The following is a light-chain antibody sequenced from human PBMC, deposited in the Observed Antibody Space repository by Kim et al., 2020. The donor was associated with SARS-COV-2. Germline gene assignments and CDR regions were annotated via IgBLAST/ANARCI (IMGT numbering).Light chain of an antibody. CDR3: KVWDSSTVV. CDR1: NIGSKN. J-gene: IGLJ2*01. V-gene: IGLV3-9*01. Sequence: SVGMGQTARITCGGNNIGSKNVHWYQQKPGQAPVLVIYRDSNRPSGIPERFSGSNSGNTATLTISRAQAGDEADYYCKVWDSSTVVFGGGTQLTVL. CDR2: RDS.